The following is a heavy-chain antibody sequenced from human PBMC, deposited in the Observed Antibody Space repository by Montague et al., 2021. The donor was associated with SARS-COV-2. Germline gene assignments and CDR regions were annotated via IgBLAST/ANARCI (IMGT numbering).Heavy chain of an antibody. CDR1: GGSMNTDSYY. J-gene: IGHJ5*02. Sequence: ETLSLTCTVSGGSMNTDSYYWGWIRQPPGRGPEWIATIYYSGTIYYNPSLQSRATISADMSTNQFYLKLTSVTAADTAVYYCARAGYSTGFGWFDPWGQGTLVTVSS. V-gene: IGHV4-39*01. D-gene: IGHD6-19*01. CDR2: IYYSGTI. CDR3: ARAGYSTGFGWFDP.